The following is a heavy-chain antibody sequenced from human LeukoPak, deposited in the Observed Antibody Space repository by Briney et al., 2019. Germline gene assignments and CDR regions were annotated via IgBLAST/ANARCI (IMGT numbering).Heavy chain of an antibody. J-gene: IGHJ4*02. CDR2: ISFDGTNK. CDR3: ATDYGDYEPIDY. Sequence: GRSLWLSCTASGVTLSNYAMHWVRRPPGRGKEWVAVISFDGTNKYYGDSVEGRFSVSRDNSKNNLYLQMNSLRPDDTAMYYCATDYGDYEPIDYWGQGTLVTVSS. D-gene: IGHD4-17*01. V-gene: IGHV3-30*04. CDR1: GVTLSNYA.